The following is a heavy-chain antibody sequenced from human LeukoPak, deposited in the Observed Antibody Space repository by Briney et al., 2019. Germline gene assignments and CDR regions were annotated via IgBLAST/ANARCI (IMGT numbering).Heavy chain of an antibody. CDR1: GYTFTSYD. J-gene: IGHJ6*03. CDR3: ARALRYFDWLYNYYYYYMDV. Sequence: GASVKVSCKASGYTFTSYDINWVRQATGQGLEWMGWMNPNSGNTGYAQKFQGRVTMTRNTSISTAYMELSSLRSEDTAVYYCARALRYFDWLYNYYYYYMDVWGKGTTVTISS. CDR2: MNPNSGNT. D-gene: IGHD3-9*01. V-gene: IGHV1-8*01.